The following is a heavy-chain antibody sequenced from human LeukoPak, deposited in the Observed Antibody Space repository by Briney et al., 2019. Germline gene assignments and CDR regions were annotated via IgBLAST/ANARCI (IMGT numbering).Heavy chain of an antibody. D-gene: IGHD3-22*01. CDR1: GFTFSSYA. V-gene: IGHV3-23*01. Sequence: GGSLRLSCAASGFTFSSYAMSWVRQAPGKGLEWVSAISGSGGSTYYADSVKGRFTISRDNAKNSLYLQMNSLRAEDTAAYYCARVPYYYDSPYYFDYWGQGTLVTVSS. CDR2: ISGSGGST. J-gene: IGHJ4*02. CDR3: ARVPYYYDSPYYFDY.